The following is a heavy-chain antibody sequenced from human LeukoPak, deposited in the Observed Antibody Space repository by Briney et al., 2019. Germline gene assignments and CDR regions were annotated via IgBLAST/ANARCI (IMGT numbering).Heavy chain of an antibody. J-gene: IGHJ3*02. Sequence: SETLSLTCAVYGGSFSGYYWSWIRQPPGKGLEWIGEINHSGSTNYNPSLKSRVTISVDTSKNQFSLKLSSVTAADTAVYYCASLSDLRYFDWTDAFDIWGQGTMVTVSS. CDR2: INHSGST. D-gene: IGHD3-9*01. CDR3: ASLSDLRYFDWTDAFDI. V-gene: IGHV4-34*01. CDR1: GGSFSGYY.